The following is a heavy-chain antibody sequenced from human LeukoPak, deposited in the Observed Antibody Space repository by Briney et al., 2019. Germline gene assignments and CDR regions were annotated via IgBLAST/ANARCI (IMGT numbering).Heavy chain of an antibody. CDR1: GFTFSSYA. J-gene: IGHJ5*02. D-gene: IGHD3-3*01. V-gene: IGHV3-30-3*01. CDR2: ISYDGSNK. Sequence: QPGGSLRLSCAASGFTFSSYAMHWVRQAPGKGLEWVAVISYDGSNKYYADSVKGRFTISRDNSKNTLYLQMNSLRAEDTAVYYCARALVTTDNWFDPWGQGTLVTVSS. CDR3: ARALVTTDNWFDP.